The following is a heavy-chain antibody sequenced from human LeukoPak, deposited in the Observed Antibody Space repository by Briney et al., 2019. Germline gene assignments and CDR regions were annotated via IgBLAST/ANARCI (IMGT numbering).Heavy chain of an antibody. CDR1: GYTFTSYY. Sequence: ASGKVSCKASGYTFTSYYMHWVRQAPGQGLEWMGIINPSGGSTSYAQKFQGRVTMTRDTSTSTVYMELSSLRSEDTAVYYCARDRSSGYEFDYWGQGTLVTVSS. D-gene: IGHD5-12*01. V-gene: IGHV1-46*03. J-gene: IGHJ4*02. CDR3: ARDRSSGYEFDY. CDR2: INPSGGST.